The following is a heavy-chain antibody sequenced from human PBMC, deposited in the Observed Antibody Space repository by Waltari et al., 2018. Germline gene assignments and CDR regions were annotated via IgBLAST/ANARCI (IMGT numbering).Heavy chain of an antibody. CDR2: ISGSGGST. Sequence: LQLQESGPGLVKPSETLSLTCTVSGGSISSSSYYWGWIRQAPGKGLEWVSAISGSGGSTYYAASVNGRFTISRDNSKNTLYLQMNSLIAEDTAVYYCAKTSGGDYYYYYYMDVWGKGTTVTVSS. J-gene: IGHJ6*03. CDR3: AKTSGGDYYYYYYMDV. D-gene: IGHD3-10*01. CDR1: GGSISSSSYY. V-gene: IGHV3-23*01.